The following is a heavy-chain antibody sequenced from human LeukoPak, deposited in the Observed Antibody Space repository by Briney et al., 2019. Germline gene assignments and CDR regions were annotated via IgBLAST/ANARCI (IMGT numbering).Heavy chain of an antibody. J-gene: IGHJ4*02. Sequence: GGSLRLSCAASGFTVSSNYMSWVRQAPGKGLEWVSVIYSGGSTYYADSVKGRFTISRDNSKNTLYLQMNSLRAEDTAVYYCARADYGDYSTHFDYWAREPWSPSPQ. CDR3: ARADYGDYSTHFDY. CDR1: GFTVSSNY. CDR2: IYSGGST. D-gene: IGHD4-17*01. V-gene: IGHV3-66*01.